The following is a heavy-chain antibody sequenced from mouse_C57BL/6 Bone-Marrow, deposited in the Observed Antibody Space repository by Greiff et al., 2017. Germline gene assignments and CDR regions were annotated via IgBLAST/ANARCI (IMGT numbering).Heavy chain of an antibody. CDR1: GFTFSSYG. V-gene: IGHV5-6*02. J-gene: IGHJ1*03. CDR2: ISSGGSYT. Sequence: EVKLVESGGDLVKPGGSLKLSCAASGFTFSSYGMSWVRQPPDKRLEWVATISSGGSYTYYPDSVKGRFTISRDNAKNTLYLQMGSLKSEDTAMYYCARRRIPHWYFDVWGTGTTVTVSS. CDR3: ARRRIPHWYFDV.